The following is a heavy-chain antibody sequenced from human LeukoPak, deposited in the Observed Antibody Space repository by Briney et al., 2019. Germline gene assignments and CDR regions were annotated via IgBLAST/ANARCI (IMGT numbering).Heavy chain of an antibody. Sequence: PWETLSLTCAVYGGSFSGYYWSWIRQPPGKGLEWIGEINHSGSTNYNPSLKSRVTISVDTSKNQFSLKLSSVTAADTAVYYCARAPPRYYYGSGSRTGRDYWGQGTLVTDSS. V-gene: IGHV4-34*01. D-gene: IGHD3-10*01. CDR3: ARAPPRYYYGSGSRTGRDY. J-gene: IGHJ4*02. CDR1: GGSFSGYY. CDR2: INHSGST.